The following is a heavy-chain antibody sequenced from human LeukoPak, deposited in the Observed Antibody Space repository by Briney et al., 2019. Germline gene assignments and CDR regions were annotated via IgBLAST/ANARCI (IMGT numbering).Heavy chain of an antibody. CDR3: ARSRQTTVVTPALN. Sequence: KTGGSLRLSCAVSGFTFSSYSMNWVRQAPGKGLEWVSSISSSSSYIYYADSVKGRFTISRDNAKNSLYLQMNSLRAEDTAVYYCARSRQTTVVTPALNWGQGTLVTVSS. CDR2: ISSSSSYI. CDR1: GFTFSSYS. V-gene: IGHV3-21*01. J-gene: IGHJ4*02. D-gene: IGHD4-23*01.